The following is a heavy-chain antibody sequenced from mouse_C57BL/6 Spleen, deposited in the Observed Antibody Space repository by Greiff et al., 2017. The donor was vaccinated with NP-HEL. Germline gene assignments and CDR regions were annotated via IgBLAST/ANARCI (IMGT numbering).Heavy chain of an antibody. CDR1: GYTFTSYG. J-gene: IGHJ2*01. CDR3: ARYYYSNYGYFDY. Sequence: QVQLQQSGAELARPGASVKLSCKASGYTFTSYGISWVKQRTGQGLEWIGEIYPRSGNTYYNEKFKGKATLTADKSSSTAYMELRSLTSEGSAVYFCARYYYSNYGYFDYWGQGTTLTVSS. V-gene: IGHV1-81*01. CDR2: IYPRSGNT. D-gene: IGHD2-5*01.